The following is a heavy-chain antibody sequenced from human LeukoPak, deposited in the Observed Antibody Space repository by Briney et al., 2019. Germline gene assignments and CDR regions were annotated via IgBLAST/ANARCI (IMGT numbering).Heavy chain of an antibody. CDR1: GFTVSSNY. CDR2: IYSGGST. Sequence: RGSLRLSCAASGFTVSSNYMSWVRQAPGKGLEWVSVIYSGGSTYYADSVKGRFTISRDNFKNTLYLQMNSLRAEDTAVYYCARVGYDILTGTFDYWGQGTLVTVSS. J-gene: IGHJ4*02. D-gene: IGHD3-9*01. V-gene: IGHV3-53*01. CDR3: ARVGYDILTGTFDY.